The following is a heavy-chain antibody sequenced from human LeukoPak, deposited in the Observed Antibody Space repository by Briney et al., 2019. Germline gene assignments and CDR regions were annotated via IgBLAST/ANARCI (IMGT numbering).Heavy chain of an antibody. V-gene: IGHV4-4*02. CDR1: GGSISSSNW. CDR2: IYHSGST. D-gene: IGHD2-15*01. CDR3: ARGGHCSGGSCYLDY. J-gene: IGHJ4*02. Sequence: SETLSLTCAVSGGSISSSNWWSWVRQPPGKGLEWIGEIYHSGSTNYNPSLKSRVTISVDKSKNQFSLKLSSVTTADTAVYYCARGGHCSGGSCYLDYWGQGTLVTVSS.